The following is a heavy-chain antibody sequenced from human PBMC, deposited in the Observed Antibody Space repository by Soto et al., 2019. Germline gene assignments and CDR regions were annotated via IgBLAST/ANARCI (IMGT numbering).Heavy chain of an antibody. CDR1: GFTFSSYS. D-gene: IGHD1-26*01. CDR2: ISSSSSYI. V-gene: IGHV3-21*01. J-gene: IGHJ6*02. Sequence: GSLRLSCAASGFTFSSYSTNWVRQAPWKGLEWVSSISSSSSYIYYADSVKGRFTISRDNAKNSLYLQMNSLRAEDTAVYYCARDQTAVRYSDYHYYGTEVWGHGTTV. CDR3: ARDQTAVRYSDYHYYGTEV.